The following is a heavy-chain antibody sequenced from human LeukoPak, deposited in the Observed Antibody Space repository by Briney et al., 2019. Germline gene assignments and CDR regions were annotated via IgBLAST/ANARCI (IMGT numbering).Heavy chain of an antibody. CDR2: ISTHGGST. CDR3: ARDWPSGWQQLPDYDAVDI. J-gene: IGHJ3*02. Sequence: GGSLRLSCAASGLTFSNYAMHWVRQPPGKGLEYVSAISTHGGSTYHANSVQGRFTISRDTSKNTLCLQMNGLRVEDTAVYYCARDWPSGWQQLPDYDAVDIWGQGTMVTVSS. D-gene: IGHD6-13*01. CDR1: GLTFSNYA. V-gene: IGHV3-64*01.